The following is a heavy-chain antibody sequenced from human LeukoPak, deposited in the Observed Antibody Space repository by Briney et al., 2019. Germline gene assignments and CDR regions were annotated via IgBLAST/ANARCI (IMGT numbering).Heavy chain of an antibody. CDR3: ARVLVAWEVFDP. V-gene: IGHV3-66*01. Sequence: GGSLRLSCAASGFTVSSNYMSWVRQAPGKGLEWVSVIYSGGSTYYADSVKGRFTISRDNSKNTLYLQMNSLRAEDTAVYYCARVLVAWEVFDPWGQGTLVTVSS. J-gene: IGHJ5*02. D-gene: IGHD1-26*01. CDR2: IYSGGST. CDR1: GFTVSSNY.